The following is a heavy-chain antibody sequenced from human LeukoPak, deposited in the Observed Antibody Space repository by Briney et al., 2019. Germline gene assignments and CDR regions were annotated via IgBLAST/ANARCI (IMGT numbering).Heavy chain of an antibody. J-gene: IGHJ5*02. D-gene: IGHD3-22*01. Sequence: SETLSLTCTVSGYSISSGYYWGWIRQPPGKGLEWIGSIYHSGSTYYNPSLKSRVTISVDTSKNQFSLKLSSVTAADTAVYYCAREIGRLTMIVVVSNWFDPWGQGTLVTVSS. CDR1: GYSISSGYY. CDR2: IYHSGST. CDR3: AREIGRLTMIVVVSNWFDP. V-gene: IGHV4-38-2*02.